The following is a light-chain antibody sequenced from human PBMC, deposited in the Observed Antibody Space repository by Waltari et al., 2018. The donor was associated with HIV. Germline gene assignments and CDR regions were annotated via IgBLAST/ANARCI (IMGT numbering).Light chain of an antibody. CDR2: KAS. Sequence: DIQMTQSPSTLSASVGDRVTITCRASQSFSSWLAWYQQKPGKAPKLLIYKASSLESGVPSRLSGSGSGTEFTLTISSLQPDDFATYYCQQYNSYPYTFGQGTKLEIK. CDR3: QQYNSYPYT. V-gene: IGKV1-5*03. CDR1: QSFSSW. J-gene: IGKJ2*01.